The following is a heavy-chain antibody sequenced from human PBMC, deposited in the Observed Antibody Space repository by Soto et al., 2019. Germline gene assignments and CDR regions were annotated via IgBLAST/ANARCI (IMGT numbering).Heavy chain of an antibody. CDR2: IIPIFGTA. V-gene: IGHV1-69*14. D-gene: IGHD1-1*01. J-gene: IGHJ5*02. CDR3: AGERREIRLGIWFDP. Sequence: QVQLVQSGAEVKKPGSSVKVSCKASGGTFSSYAISWVRQAPGQGLEWMGGIIPIFGTANYAQKFQGRVTITAGTSTSTAYLEPSSLRSEDTAVYYCAGERREIRLGIWFDPWGQGTLVTVS. CDR1: GGTFSSYA.